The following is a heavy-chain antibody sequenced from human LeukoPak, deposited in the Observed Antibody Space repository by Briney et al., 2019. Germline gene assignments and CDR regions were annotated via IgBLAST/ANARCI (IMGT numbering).Heavy chain of an antibody. J-gene: IGHJ4*02. CDR2: ISSNGGST. D-gene: IGHD3-9*01. V-gene: IGHV3-64*01. CDR3: ARDPTYDILTGYSHFDY. Sequence: GSLRLSCAASGFTFSSYAMHWVRQAPGKGLEYVSAISSNGGSTYYANSVKGRFTISRDNSKNTLYLQMGSLRAEDMAVYYCARDPTYDILTGYSHFDYWGQGTLVTVSS. CDR1: GFTFSSYA.